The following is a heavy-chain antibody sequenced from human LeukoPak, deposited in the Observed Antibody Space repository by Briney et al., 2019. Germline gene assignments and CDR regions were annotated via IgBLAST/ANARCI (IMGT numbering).Heavy chain of an antibody. J-gene: IGHJ4*02. V-gene: IGHV4-59*01. D-gene: IGHD6-19*01. CDR2: IYYSGST. CDR1: GGSINNYY. CDR3: ARRDFSGWNYFDY. Sequence: PSETLSLTCTVSGGSINNYYWSWIRQPPGKGLEWIGYIYYSGSTRYNPSLESRVTISVDTSKSQFSLKLSSVTAADTAVYYCARRDFSGWNYFDYWGQGTLVTVSS.